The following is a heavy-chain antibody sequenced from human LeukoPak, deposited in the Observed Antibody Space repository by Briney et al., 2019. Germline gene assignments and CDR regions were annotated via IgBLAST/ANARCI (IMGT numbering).Heavy chain of an antibody. J-gene: IGHJ4*02. V-gene: IGHV3-15*01. CDR3: TTDLGITMIRGVIVS. Sequence: PGGSLRLSCAASGFTFTHAWMTWVRQAPGKGLEWVGRIKSKADGETTDYAAPVKGRFSMSRDDSKATLFLQMNYLETEDTAVYYCTTDLGITMIRGVIVSWGQGTLVTVSS. D-gene: IGHD3-10*01. CDR1: GFTFTHAW. CDR2: IKSKADGETT.